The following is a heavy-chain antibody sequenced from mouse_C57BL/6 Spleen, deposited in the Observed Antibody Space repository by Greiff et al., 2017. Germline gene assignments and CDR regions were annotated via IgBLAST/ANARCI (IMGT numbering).Heavy chain of an antibody. Sequence: QVQLQQSGAELVRPGASVTLSCKASGYTFTDYEMHWVKQTPVHGLEWIGAIDPETGGTAYNQKFKGKAILTADKSSSTAYMELRSLTSEDSAVYYCTRNDYYGSSFYFDYWGQGTTLTVSS. V-gene: IGHV1-15*01. CDR1: GYTFTDYE. CDR2: IDPETGGT. J-gene: IGHJ2*01. D-gene: IGHD1-1*01. CDR3: TRNDYYGSSFYFDY.